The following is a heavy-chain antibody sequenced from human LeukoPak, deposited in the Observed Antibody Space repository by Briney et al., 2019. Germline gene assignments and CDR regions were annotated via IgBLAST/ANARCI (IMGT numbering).Heavy chain of an antibody. Sequence: TGGSLRLSCAASGFTFSSYAMSWVRQAPGKGLEWVSFISGPGESTYYAASVKGRFTISRDNSKNTLYLAMNSLRAEDTAVYYCAKGSSYDFWSGYTLDYWGQGTLVTVSS. CDR3: AKGSSYDFWSGYTLDY. D-gene: IGHD3-3*01. J-gene: IGHJ4*02. V-gene: IGHV3-23*01. CDR1: GFTFSSYA. CDR2: ISGPGEST.